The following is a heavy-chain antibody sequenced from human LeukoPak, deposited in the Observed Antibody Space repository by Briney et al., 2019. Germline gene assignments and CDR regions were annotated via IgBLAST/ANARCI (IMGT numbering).Heavy chain of an antibody. Sequence: GGSLRLSCAPSGFTFSTYWMTWVRQAPGKGLVWLSRTRNDGISTTYADSVKGRFTISRDNAKNTLYVQMDSLRAEDTAVYYCARGVWRSYGLDVWGQGTTVTVSS. CDR3: ARGVWRSYGLDV. CDR2: TRNDGIST. CDR1: GFTFSTYW. V-gene: IGHV3-74*01. J-gene: IGHJ6*02.